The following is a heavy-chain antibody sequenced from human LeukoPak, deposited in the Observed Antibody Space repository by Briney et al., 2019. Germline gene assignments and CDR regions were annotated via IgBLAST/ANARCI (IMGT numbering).Heavy chain of an antibody. Sequence: PGGSLRLSCAASGFTFSSYSMNWVRQAPGKGLEWVSSISSTSSYIYYADSVKGRFTISRDNAKNSLYLQMNSLRAEDTAVYYCAREGATMFRGAIISKEGFDYWGQGTLVTVSS. CDR1: GFTFSSYS. CDR2: ISSTSSYI. D-gene: IGHD3-10*01. CDR3: AREGATMFRGAIISKEGFDY. J-gene: IGHJ4*02. V-gene: IGHV3-21*01.